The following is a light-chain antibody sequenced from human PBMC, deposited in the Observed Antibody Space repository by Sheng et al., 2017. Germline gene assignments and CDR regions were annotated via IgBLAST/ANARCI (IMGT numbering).Light chain of an antibody. CDR1: QSVLNWSNNKNY. V-gene: IGKV4-1*01. J-gene: IGKJ1*01. CDR3: QQYYGDPVT. CDR2: WAS. Sequence: DIVMTQSPDSLTVSLGERATINCKSSQSVLNWSNNKNYLAWYQQKPGQAPKLLTYWASTRETGVPDRFSGSGSGTEFALTISSLQADDVAVYYCQQYYGDPVTFGQGTRVEL.